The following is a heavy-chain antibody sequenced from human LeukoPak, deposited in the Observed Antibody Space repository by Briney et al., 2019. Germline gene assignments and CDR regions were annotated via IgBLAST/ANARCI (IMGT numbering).Heavy chain of an antibody. CDR1: GFTFSDYY. J-gene: IGHJ6*03. CDR2: ISSSGSTI. D-gene: IGHD1-1*01. Sequence: GGSLRLSCAASGFTFSDYYMSWIRQAPGKGLEWDSYISSSGSTIYYADSVKGRFTISRDNAKNSLYLQMNSLRAEDTAVYSCARLVELERRLGSYYYMDVWGKGTTVTVSS. CDR3: ARLVELERRLGSYYYMDV. V-gene: IGHV3-11*04.